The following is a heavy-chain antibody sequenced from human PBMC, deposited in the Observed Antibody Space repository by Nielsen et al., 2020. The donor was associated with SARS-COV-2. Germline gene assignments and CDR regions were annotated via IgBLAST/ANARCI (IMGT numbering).Heavy chain of an antibody. D-gene: IGHD6-13*01. CDR3: ARLQSSTGGGMDV. CDR1: GYNFATYW. Sequence: GESLKISCQGSGYNFATYWIAWVRQMPGKGLEWMGVVYPGDSDTRYSPSFQGQGIISFDKSITTAYLQWNSLQASDSAMYYCARLQSSTGGGMDVWGQGTAVTVSS. CDR2: VYPGDSDT. V-gene: IGHV5-51*01. J-gene: IGHJ6*02.